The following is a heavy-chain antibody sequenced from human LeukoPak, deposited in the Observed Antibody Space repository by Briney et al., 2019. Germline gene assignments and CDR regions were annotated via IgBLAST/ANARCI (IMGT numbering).Heavy chain of an antibody. CDR3: ARGRGTIFGVVITQYYFDY. Sequence: SETLSLTCAVYGGSFSGYYWSWIRQPPGKGLEWIGEINHSGSTNYNPSLESRVTISVDTSKSQFSLKLSSVTAADTAVYYCARGRGTIFGVVITQYYFDYWGQGTLVTVSS. CDR2: INHSGST. D-gene: IGHD3-3*01. V-gene: IGHV4-34*01. CDR1: GGSFSGYY. J-gene: IGHJ4*02.